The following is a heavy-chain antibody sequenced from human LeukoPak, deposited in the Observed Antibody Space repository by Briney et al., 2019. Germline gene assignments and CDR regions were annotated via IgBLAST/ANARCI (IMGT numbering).Heavy chain of an antibody. CDR3: EKTNGYSGYVSYDY. CDR2: ISGGSYTI. D-gene: IGHD5-12*01. Sequence: PGGSLRLSCAASGFTFSSYTMNWVRQAPGKGLEWVSYISGGSYTIYYAVSVKGRFTISRDDAKNSMFLQMNRLTTEDTAVYYCEKTNGYSGYVSYDYWGQGTLVTVSS. J-gene: IGHJ4*02. CDR1: GFTFSSYT. V-gene: IGHV3-48*01.